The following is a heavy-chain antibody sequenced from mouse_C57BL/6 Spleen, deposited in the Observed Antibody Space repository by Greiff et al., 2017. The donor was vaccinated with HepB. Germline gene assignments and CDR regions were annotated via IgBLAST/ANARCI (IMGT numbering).Heavy chain of an antibody. Sequence: QVQLKQSGAELVRPGASVKLSCKASGYTFTDYYINWVKQRPGQGLEWIARIYPGSGNTYYNEKFKGKATLTAEKSSSTAYMQLSSLTSEDSAVYFCARGELRGYLDDWGQGTTLTVSS. CDR2: IYPGSGNT. CDR1: GYTFTDYY. D-gene: IGHD1-1*01. V-gene: IGHV1-76*01. CDR3: ARGELRGYLDD. J-gene: IGHJ2*01.